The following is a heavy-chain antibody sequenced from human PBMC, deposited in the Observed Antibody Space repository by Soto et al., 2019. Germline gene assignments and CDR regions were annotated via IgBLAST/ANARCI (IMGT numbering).Heavy chain of an antibody. CDR2: IVVGSGNT. J-gene: IGHJ6*02. CDR3: AXSGRAGYYSYYYYGMDV. CDR1: GFTFTSSA. V-gene: IGHV1-58*01. Sequence: SVKVSCKASGFTFTSSAVQWVRQARGQRLEWIGWIVVGSGNTNYAQKFQERVTITRDMSTSTAYMELSSLRSEDTAVYYCAXSGRAGYYSYYYYGMDVWGQGTTVTVSS. D-gene: IGHD3-22*01.